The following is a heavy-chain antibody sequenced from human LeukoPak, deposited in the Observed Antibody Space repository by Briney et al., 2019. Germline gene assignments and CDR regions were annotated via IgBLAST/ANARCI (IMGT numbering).Heavy chain of an antibody. V-gene: IGHV1-46*01. Sequence: ASVKVSCKASGYTFTSYYMHWVRQAPGQGLEWMGIINPSGGSTSYAQKFQGRVTMTRDMSTSTVYMELSSLRSEDTAVYYCARGLSSGYADDAFDIWGQGTMVTVSS. CDR2: INPSGGST. J-gene: IGHJ3*02. D-gene: IGHD3-22*01. CDR1: GYTFTSYY. CDR3: ARGLSSGYADDAFDI.